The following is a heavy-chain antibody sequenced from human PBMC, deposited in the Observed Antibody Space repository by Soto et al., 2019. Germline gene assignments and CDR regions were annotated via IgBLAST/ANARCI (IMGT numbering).Heavy chain of an antibody. V-gene: IGHV1-8*01. CDR1: AYSFSTYD. Sequence: QVQLVQSGAEVKKPGASVKVSCKASAYSFSTYDINWVRQAAGQGLEWMGWVNPKSGNTDYAQRFRGRVTMTSNTSISTAYMELSALTPEDTAVYYCARPYCDSTSCYTDWFDPWGQGTLVTVSS. CDR3: ARPYCDSTSCYTDWFDP. CDR2: VNPKSGNT. J-gene: IGHJ5*02. D-gene: IGHD2-2*02.